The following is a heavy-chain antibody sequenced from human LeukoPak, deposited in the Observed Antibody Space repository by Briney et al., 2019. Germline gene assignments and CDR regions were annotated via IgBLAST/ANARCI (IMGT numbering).Heavy chain of an antibody. J-gene: IGHJ4*02. Sequence: PSETLFLTCTVSGGSISSYYWSWIRQPPGKGLEWIGYIYYSGSTNYNPSLKSRVTISVDTSKNQFSLKLSSVTAADTAVYYCARHAGYCSGGSCYSGHYYFDYWGQGTLVTVSS. CDR3: ARHAGYCSGGSCYSGHYYFDY. V-gene: IGHV4-59*08. CDR1: GGSISSYY. CDR2: IYYSGST. D-gene: IGHD2-15*01.